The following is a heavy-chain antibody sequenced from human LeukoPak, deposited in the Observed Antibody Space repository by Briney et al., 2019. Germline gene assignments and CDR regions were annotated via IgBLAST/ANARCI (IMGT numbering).Heavy chain of an antibody. CDR1: GFTFSSYA. CDR2: INPSGDNT. V-gene: IGHV3-23*01. D-gene: IGHD4-23*01. CDR3: AKWGHDYGGRFHY. J-gene: IGHJ4*02. Sequence: GGSLRLSCAASGFTFSSYAMSWVRQAPGKGLEWVSAINPSGDNTSYADPVKGRFTISRDNSKNTLYLQMNSLRAEDTAVYYCAKWGHDYGGRFHYWGQGTLVTVSS.